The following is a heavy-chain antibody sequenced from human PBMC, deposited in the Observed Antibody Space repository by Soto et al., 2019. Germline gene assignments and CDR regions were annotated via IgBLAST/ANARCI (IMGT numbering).Heavy chain of an antibody. V-gene: IGHV3-74*01. CDR1: GFTFSSYW. D-gene: IGHD3-16*01. CDR2: INSDGSST. J-gene: IGHJ3*02. Sequence: GSLRLSCAASGFTFSSYWMHWVRQAPGKGLVWVSRINSDGSSTSYADSVKGRFTISRDNAKNTLYLQMNSLRAEDTAVYYWGRVGDGWAFDIWGQGTMVTVSS. CDR3: GRVGDGWAFDI.